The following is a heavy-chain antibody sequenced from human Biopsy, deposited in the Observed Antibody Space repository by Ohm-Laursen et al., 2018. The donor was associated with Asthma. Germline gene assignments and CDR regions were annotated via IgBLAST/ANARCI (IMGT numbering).Heavy chain of an antibody. J-gene: IGHJ4*02. D-gene: IGHD2-2*01. V-gene: IGHV1-69*13. CDR3: ARKAGSCISRTCYSLDF. CDR2: INSVFDTT. Sequence: SVKVSCKSLGGTFNTYVIGWVRQAPGQGLEWMGGINSVFDTTTHPQKFQDRVTITVDDSTSTVYMELSSLRSEDTAVYYCARKAGSCISRTCYSLDFWGQGTLVTVSS. CDR1: GGTFNTYV.